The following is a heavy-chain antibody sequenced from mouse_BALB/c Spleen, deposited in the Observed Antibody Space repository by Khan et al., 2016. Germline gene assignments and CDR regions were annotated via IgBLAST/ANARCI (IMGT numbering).Heavy chain of an antibody. D-gene: IGHD1-2*01. V-gene: IGHV4-1*02. J-gene: IGHJ3*01. CDR2: INPDSSTI. CDR1: GFDFSRYW. CDR3: ARLHYYGRFAY. Sequence: EVQLVESGGGLVQPGGSLKLSCAASGFDFSRYWMSWVRQAPGKGLEWIGEINPDSSTINYTPSLKDKFIISRDHDKNTLYMQMSKVRSEDKALYYCARLHYYGRFAYWGQGTLVTVSA.